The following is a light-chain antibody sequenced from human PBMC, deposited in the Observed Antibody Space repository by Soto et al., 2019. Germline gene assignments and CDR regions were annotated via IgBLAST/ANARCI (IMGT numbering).Light chain of an antibody. CDR1: QGIRND. V-gene: IGKV1-17*01. Sequence: DIQMTQSPSSLSASVGDRXXIXXXASQGIRNDLSWYQQKPGKAPKRLIYTASSLQSGIPSRFSGSGSGTEFTLTISSLQPEDFATYYCLQHNSYPPTFGGGTKVEIK. CDR3: LQHNSYPPT. J-gene: IGKJ4*01. CDR2: TAS.